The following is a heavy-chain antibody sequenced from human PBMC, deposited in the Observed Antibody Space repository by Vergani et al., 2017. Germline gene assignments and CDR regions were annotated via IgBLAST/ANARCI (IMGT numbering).Heavy chain of an antibody. V-gene: IGHV4-31*03. D-gene: IGHD1-7*01. Sequence: QVQLQEPGPGLVKPSQTLSLTCTVSGGSISSGGYYWSWIRQHPGKGLEWIGYIYYSGSTYYNPSLKSRVTISVDTSKNQFSLKLSAVTAADTAVYYCAXGGLELAYPTPRRNWFDPWGQGTLVTVSS. CDR3: AXGGLELAYPTPRRNWFDP. CDR1: GGSISSGGYY. J-gene: IGHJ5*02. CDR2: IYYSGST.